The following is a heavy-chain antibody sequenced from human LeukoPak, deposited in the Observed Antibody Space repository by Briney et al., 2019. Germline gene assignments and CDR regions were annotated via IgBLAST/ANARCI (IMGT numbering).Heavy chain of an antibody. CDR2: IIPIFGTA. Sequence: GASVKVSCKASGGTFSSYAISWVRQAPGQGLEWMGGIIPIFGTANYAQKFQGRVTITADKSTSTAYMELSSLRSEDTAVYYCASDSSGYPLGAFDIWGQGTMVTVSS. D-gene: IGHD3-22*01. V-gene: IGHV1-69*06. J-gene: IGHJ3*02. CDR3: ASDSSGYPLGAFDI. CDR1: GGTFSSYA.